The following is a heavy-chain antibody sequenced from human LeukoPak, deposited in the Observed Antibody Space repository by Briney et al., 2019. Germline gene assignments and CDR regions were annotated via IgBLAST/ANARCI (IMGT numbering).Heavy chain of an antibody. V-gene: IGHV3-48*01. Sequence: GGSLRLSCAASGFTFSSYTMNWVRQAPGKGLEWVSYISSSSSTIYYADSVKGRFTISRDNAKNSLYLQMNSLRAEDTAVYYCAGVDYGGNFAPFDYWGQGTLVTVSS. D-gene: IGHD4-23*01. J-gene: IGHJ4*02. CDR1: GFTFSSYT. CDR3: AGVDYGGNFAPFDY. CDR2: ISSSSSTI.